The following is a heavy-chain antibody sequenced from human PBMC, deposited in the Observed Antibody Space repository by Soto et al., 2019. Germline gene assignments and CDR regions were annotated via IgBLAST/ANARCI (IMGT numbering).Heavy chain of an antibody. V-gene: IGHV4-30-4*01. CDR2: IYYIGIT. D-gene: IGHD3-10*01. J-gene: IGHJ6*02. CDR1: GGSISSGDYY. Sequence: SETLSLTCTVSGGSISSGDYYWSWIRQPPGKGLELIWYIYYIGITYYNPSLKSRVTISVDTSKNQFSLKLSSVTAADTAVYYCAREYYYGSGSYSPPYYYGMDVWGQGTTVTVSS. CDR3: AREYYYGSGSYSPPYYYGMDV.